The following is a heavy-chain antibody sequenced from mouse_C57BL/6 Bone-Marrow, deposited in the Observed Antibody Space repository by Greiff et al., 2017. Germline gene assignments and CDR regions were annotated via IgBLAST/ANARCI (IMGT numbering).Heavy chain of an antibody. CDR3: ARYRGLGG. J-gene: IGHJ1*03. V-gene: IGHV1-50*01. Sequence: VQLQQPGAELVKPGASVKLSCKASGYTFTSYWMQWVKQRPGQGLEWIGEIDPSDSYTNYNQKFKGKATLTVDTSSSTAYMQLSSLTSEDSAVCAGARYRGLGGWGTGITVT. CDR2: IDPSDSYT. CDR1: GYTFTSYW. D-gene: IGHD4-1*01.